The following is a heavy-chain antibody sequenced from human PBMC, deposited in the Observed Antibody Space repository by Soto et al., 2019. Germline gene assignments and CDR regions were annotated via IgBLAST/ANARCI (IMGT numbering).Heavy chain of an antibody. J-gene: IGHJ6*02. CDR2: IIPIFGTA. Sequence: SVKVSCKASGGTFSSYAISWVRQAPGQGLEWMGGIIPIFGTANYAQKFQGRVTITADKSTSTAYMELSSLRSEDTAVYYCARAIVGATEYYGMDVWGQGTKVTVSS. V-gene: IGHV1-69*06. CDR3: ARAIVGATEYYGMDV. D-gene: IGHD1-26*01. CDR1: GGTFSSYA.